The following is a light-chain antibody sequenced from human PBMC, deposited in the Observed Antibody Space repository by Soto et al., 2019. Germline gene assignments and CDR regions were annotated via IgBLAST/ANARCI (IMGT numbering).Light chain of an antibody. Sequence: EIVMTQSPATLSVFPGERATLSCRASQSVSSNLVWYQQKPGQAPKLLIYNTFTRATGIPVRFSGSGSETELTLTISSLQSEDLAVYYCQQYNNWPYTFGQGTKLEI. CDR3: QQYNNWPYT. V-gene: IGKV3-15*01. J-gene: IGKJ2*01. CDR1: QSVSSN. CDR2: NTF.